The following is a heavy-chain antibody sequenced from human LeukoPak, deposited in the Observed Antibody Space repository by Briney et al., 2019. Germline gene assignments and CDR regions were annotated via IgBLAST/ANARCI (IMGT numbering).Heavy chain of an antibody. Sequence: ETLSLTCAVSGGSISSSNWWSWVRQPPGKGLEWVANIKQDGSEKYYVDSVKGRFTISRDNAKNTVYLQMNSLRAEDTAVHYCARNPNHCGGDCRVDYWGQGTLVTVSS. CDR2: IKQDGSEK. CDR1: GGSISSSNW. D-gene: IGHD2-21*02. J-gene: IGHJ4*02. V-gene: IGHV3-7*01. CDR3: ARNPNHCGGDCRVDY.